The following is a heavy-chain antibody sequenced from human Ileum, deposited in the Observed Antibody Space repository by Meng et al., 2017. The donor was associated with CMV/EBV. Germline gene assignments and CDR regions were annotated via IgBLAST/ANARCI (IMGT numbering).Heavy chain of an antibody. Sequence: QGQQEESCQCLVTLSESLSLTCRVSGDSISSGNYYWGWIRQPTGKDRVCIGSIYYSGSTYDNPSLKTQVTMSVDPSKNQFSLRMSSVTAADTAIYYCVGDWGPYKSRGYFDPWGQGTLVTVSS. V-gene: IGHV4-39*07. CDR1: GDSISSGNYY. CDR3: VGDWGPYKSRGYFDP. D-gene: IGHD5-12*01. CDR2: IYYSGST. J-gene: IGHJ5*02.